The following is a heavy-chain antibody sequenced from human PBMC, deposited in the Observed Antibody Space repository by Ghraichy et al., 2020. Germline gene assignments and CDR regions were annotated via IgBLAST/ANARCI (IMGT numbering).Heavy chain of an antibody. CDR2: TYYRSRWSS. J-gene: IGHJ4*02. Sequence: SQTLSLTCAISGDSVSSNSVAWNWIRQSPSRGLEWLGRTYYRSRWSSDYAVSVKSRITINADTSKNQFSLHLNSVTPEDTAVYYCARDRSRLLDYWGQGTLVTVSS. CDR3: ARDRSRLLDY. V-gene: IGHV6-1*01. CDR1: GDSVSSNSVA. D-gene: IGHD3-10*01.